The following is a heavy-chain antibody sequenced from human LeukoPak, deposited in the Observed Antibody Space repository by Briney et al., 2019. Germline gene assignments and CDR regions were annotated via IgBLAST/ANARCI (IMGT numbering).Heavy chain of an antibody. CDR1: GYTLTELS. V-gene: IGHV1-24*01. CDR2: FDSEEGKT. CDR3: RGQWHFGYASDY. Sequence: ASVKVSCKVSGYTLTELSVHWVRQAPGKGLEWMGGFDSEEGKTIYAQKFQGRLTMTEDTSTDTAYMELSSLRSEDTAVYYCRGQWHFGYASDYWGQGTLVTVSS. D-gene: IGHD3-16*01. J-gene: IGHJ4*02.